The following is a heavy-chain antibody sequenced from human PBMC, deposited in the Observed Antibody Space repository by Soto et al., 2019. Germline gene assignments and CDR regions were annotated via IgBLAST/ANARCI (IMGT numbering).Heavy chain of an antibody. J-gene: IGHJ4*02. CDR2: IIPIFGTA. V-gene: IGHV1-69*13. CDR3: AGIGEYYYDY. D-gene: IGHD4-17*01. CDR1: GGTFSSYA. Sequence: SVKVSCKASGGTFSSYAISWVRQAPGQGLEWMGGIIPIFGTANYAQKFQGRVTITADASTSTAYMELRSLRSEDTAVYYCAGIGEYYYDYWGQGTLVTVSS.